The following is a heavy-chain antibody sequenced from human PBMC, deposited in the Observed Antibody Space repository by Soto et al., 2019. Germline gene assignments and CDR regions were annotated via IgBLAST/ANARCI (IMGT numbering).Heavy chain of an antibody. V-gene: IGHV3-30*18. Sequence: QVQLVESGGGVVQPGRSLRLSCAAYGFTFSSYGMHWVRQAPGTGLEGVAVISYDGSNKNYADSVKGRFTTSRDNSKNTQYMQMNSLRAEDTAVYYCAKEVWSGPMDVWGQGTTVTVSS. J-gene: IGHJ6*02. CDR1: GFTFSSYG. D-gene: IGHD3-3*01. CDR2: ISYDGSNK. CDR3: AKEVWSGPMDV.